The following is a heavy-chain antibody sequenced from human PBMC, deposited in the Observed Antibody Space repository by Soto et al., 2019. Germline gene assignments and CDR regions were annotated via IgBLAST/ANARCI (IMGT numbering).Heavy chain of an antibody. V-gene: IGHV3-23*01. J-gene: IGHJ6*02. Sequence: EVQLLESGGGLVQPGGSLRLSCSASGFNFGSYGMSWVRQAPGKGLEWVSGLTASGLNTYYTDSVKGRFTISRDNSRNTVYLQMSGLRVEDTAVFHCAKGLGNAKEVWGQGTMVTVSS. CDR1: GFNFGSYG. CDR3: AKGLGNAKEV. D-gene: IGHD2-8*01. CDR2: LTASGLNT.